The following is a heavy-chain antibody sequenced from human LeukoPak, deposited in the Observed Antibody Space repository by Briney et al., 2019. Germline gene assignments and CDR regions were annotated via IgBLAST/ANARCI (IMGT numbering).Heavy chain of an antibody. V-gene: IGHV3-7*01. CDR2: IKHDGSEK. CDR1: GFTFSSYW. J-gene: IGHJ4*02. CDR3: ARDQTPFV. Sequence: GGSLRLSCAAPGFTFSSYWMTWVRQAPGKGLEWVANIKHDGSEKYYVDSVKGRFTISRDNAKNSLYLQMNSLRAEDTAVYYCARDQTPFVWGQGTLVTVSS.